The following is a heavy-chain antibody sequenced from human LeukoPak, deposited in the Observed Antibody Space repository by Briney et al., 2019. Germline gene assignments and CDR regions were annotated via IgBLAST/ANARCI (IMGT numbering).Heavy chain of an antibody. V-gene: IGHV1-2*06. CDR3: ASWAGGNEPVASFDY. Sequence: ASVTVSFKPTVYSFTAYFSFWMRQAPGQGLDCMGRINLYSGATKYAQRFQSRVTMTRDTSISTAHMELSRLRSGDTATYYCASWAGGNEPVASFDYWGQGTLVTVSS. D-gene: IGHD1-14*01. J-gene: IGHJ4*02. CDR1: VYSFTAYF. CDR2: INLYSGAT.